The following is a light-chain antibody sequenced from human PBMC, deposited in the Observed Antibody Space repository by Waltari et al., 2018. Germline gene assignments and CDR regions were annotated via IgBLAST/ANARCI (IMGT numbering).Light chain of an antibody. CDR3: QAWDSTTVV. V-gene: IGLV3-1*01. Sequence: SYELSQPPSVSASPVQTASIPCPGGDMGNNYVSWYQQKPGQSPVLVLYQDNRRPSRIPERFSGSNSGNTATLTISGTQAMDEADYHCQAWDSTTVVFGGGTKLTVL. J-gene: IGLJ2*01. CDR1: DMGNNY. CDR2: QDN.